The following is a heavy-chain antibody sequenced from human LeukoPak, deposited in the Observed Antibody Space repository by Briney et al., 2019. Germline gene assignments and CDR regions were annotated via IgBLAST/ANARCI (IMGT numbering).Heavy chain of an antibody. J-gene: IGHJ6*02. Sequence: PGGSLRLSRAASGFTFSSYAMHWVRQAPGKGLEWVAVISYDGSNKYYADSVKGRFTISRDNSKNTLYLQMNSLRAEDTAVYYCARDRLYGMDVWGQGTTVTVSS. CDR1: GFTFSSYA. CDR3: ARDRLYGMDV. V-gene: IGHV3-30-3*01. D-gene: IGHD5-12*01. CDR2: ISYDGSNK.